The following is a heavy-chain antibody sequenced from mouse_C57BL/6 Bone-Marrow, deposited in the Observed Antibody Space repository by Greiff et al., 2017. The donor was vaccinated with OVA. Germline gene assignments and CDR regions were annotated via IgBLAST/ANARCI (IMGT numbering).Heavy chain of an antibody. J-gene: IGHJ1*03. V-gene: IGHV14-3*01. Sequence: EVKLQESVAELVRPGASVKLSCTASGFNIKNTYMHWVKQRPEQGLEWIGRIDPANGNTTYAPKFQGKATITADTSSNTAYLQLSSLTSEDTAIYYCASGGTTVVAPHWYFDVWGTGTTVTVSS. CDR2: IDPANGNT. CDR1: GFNIKNTY. CDR3: ASGGTTVVAPHWYFDV. D-gene: IGHD1-1*01.